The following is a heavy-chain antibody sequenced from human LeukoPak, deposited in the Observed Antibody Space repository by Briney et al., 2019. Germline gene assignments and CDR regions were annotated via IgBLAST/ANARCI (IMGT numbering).Heavy chain of an antibody. V-gene: IGHV4-34*01. Sequence: SETLSLTCAVYGGSFGGYYWSWIRQPPGKGLEWIGEINQSGSTNYNPSLKSRVTISVDTSKNHFSLKLSSVTAADTAVSYCARGLMDGSHFEYWGQGTLVTVSS. CDR2: INQSGST. CDR1: GGSFGGYY. CDR3: ARGLMDGSHFEY. J-gene: IGHJ4*02. D-gene: IGHD5-24*01.